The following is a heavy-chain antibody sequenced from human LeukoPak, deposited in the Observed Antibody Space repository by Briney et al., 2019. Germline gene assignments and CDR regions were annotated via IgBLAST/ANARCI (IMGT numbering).Heavy chain of an antibody. Sequence: PSETLSLTCAVYGGSSSGYYWSWIRQPPGKGLEWIGEINHSGSTNYNPSLKSRVTISVDTSKNQFSLKLSSVTAADTAVYYCARVARRAYYDSSGSLLDYWGQGTLVTVSS. CDR1: GGSSSGYY. V-gene: IGHV4-34*01. D-gene: IGHD3-22*01. CDR3: ARVARRAYYDSSGSLLDY. CDR2: INHSGST. J-gene: IGHJ4*02.